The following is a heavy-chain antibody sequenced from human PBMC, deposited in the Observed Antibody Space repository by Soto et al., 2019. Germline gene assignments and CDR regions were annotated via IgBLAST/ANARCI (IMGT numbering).Heavy chain of an antibody. CDR3: ARVYYTSLYWFDR. V-gene: IGHV4-61*08. CDR2: IYYSGST. CDR1: GGSVSTGVHY. D-gene: IGHD2-8*02. J-gene: IGHJ2*01. Sequence: QVQLQESGPGLVKPSETLALTCTVSVSGGSVSTGVHYWSWIRQPPGKGLAWIGYIYYSGSTNYNPSLKSRVTISVDTSKNQFSLKLTSVTAADTAVYYCARVYYTSLYWFDRWGRGTLVTVSS.